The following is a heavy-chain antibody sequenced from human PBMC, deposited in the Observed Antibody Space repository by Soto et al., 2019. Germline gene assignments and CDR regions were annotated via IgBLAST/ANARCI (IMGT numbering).Heavy chain of an antibody. J-gene: IGHJ4*02. V-gene: IGHV6-1*01. CDR2: TYYRSKWYN. D-gene: IGHD3-10*01. Sequence: SQTLSLTCDISGDSVSSNNVAWNWIRQSPSRGLEWLGRTYYRSKWYNDYAISVESRIIVNPDTSKNRFSLQLNSVTTEDTAMYYCARQYYYGSGTYYHPYFAYWGQGTMVTVSS. CDR3: ARQYYYGSGTYYHPYFAY. CDR1: GDSVSSNNVA.